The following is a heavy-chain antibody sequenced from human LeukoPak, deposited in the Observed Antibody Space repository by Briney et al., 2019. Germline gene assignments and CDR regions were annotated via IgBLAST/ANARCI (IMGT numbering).Heavy chain of an antibody. CDR3: AKVRDYSRSSLDY. D-gene: IGHD6-6*01. CDR2: IPFGGNNE. CDR1: GFTFSSYG. Sequence: GGSLRLSCAASGFTFSSYGMHWVRQAPGKGLEWVAAIPFGGNNEDHADSVKGRFTISRDNSKNTLYLQMNSLRVEDTGVYYCAKVRDYSRSSLDYWGQGTLVTVSS. V-gene: IGHV3-30*18. J-gene: IGHJ4*02.